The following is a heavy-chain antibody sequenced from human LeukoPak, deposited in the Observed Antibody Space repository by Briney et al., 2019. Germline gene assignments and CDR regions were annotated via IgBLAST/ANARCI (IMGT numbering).Heavy chain of an antibody. J-gene: IGHJ3*01. Sequence: GGSLRLSCTTSGFSFRDYAFSWVRQAPGKGLEWGGFIRSRAYAATTEYAASVKGRFTISRDDSRSIAYLQMSSLKIEDTAVYYCARGGDFGVPAPLGIDAFDFWGQGTMVTVSS. CDR2: IRSRAYAATT. V-gene: IGHV3-49*04. D-gene: IGHD2-2*01. CDR3: ARGGDFGVPAPLGIDAFDF. CDR1: GFSFRDYA.